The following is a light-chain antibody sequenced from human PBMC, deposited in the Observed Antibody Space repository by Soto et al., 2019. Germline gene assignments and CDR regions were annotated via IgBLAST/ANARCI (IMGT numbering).Light chain of an antibody. J-gene: IGKJ5*01. CDR3: QQYGKSPQIT. CDR2: GAS. V-gene: IGKV3-20*01. CDR1: QSVSSSY. Sequence: EIVLTQSPGTLSLSPGERATLSCRASQSVSSSYLAWYQQKPGQAPRLLIYGASTRATGIPDRFSGSGSGTDFSLTICRLEPEDFAVYYCQQYGKSPQITFGQGTRLEIK.